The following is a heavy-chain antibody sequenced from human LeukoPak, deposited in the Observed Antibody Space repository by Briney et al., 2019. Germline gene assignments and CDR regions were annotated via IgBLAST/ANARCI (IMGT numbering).Heavy chain of an antibody. CDR2: IYYSGST. Sequence: PSETLSLTCTVSGGSISSSSYYWGWIRQPPGKGLEWIGSIYYSGSTYYNPSLKSRVTISVDTSKNQFSLKLSSVTAADTAVYYCARGRLATYYYDSSGYYRTMDVWGKGTTVTISS. CDR3: ARGRLATYYYDSSGYYRTMDV. CDR1: GGSISSSSYY. V-gene: IGHV4-39*01. J-gene: IGHJ6*03. D-gene: IGHD3-22*01.